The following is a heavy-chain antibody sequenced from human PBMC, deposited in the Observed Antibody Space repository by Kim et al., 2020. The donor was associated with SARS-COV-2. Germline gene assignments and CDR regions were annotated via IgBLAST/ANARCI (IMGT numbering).Heavy chain of an antibody. J-gene: IGHJ4*02. D-gene: IGHD2-21*01. V-gene: IGHV3-23*01. Sequence: YADSVKGRFTISRDNSKNTLYLQMNSLRAEDTAVYYCAKARTKDYIVVADWGQGTLVTVSS. CDR3: AKARTKDYIVVAD.